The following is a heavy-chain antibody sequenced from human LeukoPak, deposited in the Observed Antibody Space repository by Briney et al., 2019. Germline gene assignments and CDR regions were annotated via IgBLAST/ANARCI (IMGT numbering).Heavy chain of an antibody. J-gene: IGHJ4*02. Sequence: GGSLRLSCTTSGFTFGDYVMSWVRQAPGKGLEWVSYISSSSSYTNYADSVKGRFTISRDNAKNSLYLQMNSLRAEDTAVYYCARRYSGSYGIDYWGQGTLVTVSS. CDR3: ARRYSGSYGIDY. CDR2: ISSSSSYT. D-gene: IGHD1-26*01. CDR1: GFTFGDYV. V-gene: IGHV3-11*03.